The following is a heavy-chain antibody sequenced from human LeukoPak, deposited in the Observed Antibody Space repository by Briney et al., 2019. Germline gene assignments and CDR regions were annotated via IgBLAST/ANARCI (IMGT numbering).Heavy chain of an antibody. J-gene: IGHJ4*02. CDR3: ARHGVYYGSGSSWVDY. V-gene: IGHV4-59*08. D-gene: IGHD3-10*01. Sequence: ASETLSLTCTVSGGSISSYYRSWIRQPPGKGLEWIGYIYYSGSTNYNPSLKSRVTISVDTSKNQFSLKLSSVTAADTAVYYCARHGVYYGSGSSWVDYWGQGTLVTVSS. CDR2: IYYSGST. CDR1: GGSISSYY.